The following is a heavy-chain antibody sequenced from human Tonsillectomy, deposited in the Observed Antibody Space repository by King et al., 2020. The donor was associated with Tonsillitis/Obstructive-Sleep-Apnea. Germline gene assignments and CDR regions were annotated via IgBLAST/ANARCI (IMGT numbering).Heavy chain of an antibody. Sequence: QLQESGPGLVKPSETLSLTCIVSGGSVSSSYWSWIRQPPGKGLEWIGNFYRGKRASYNPSLKSRVFISGDTSENQFSLSLSSVTAADTAVYYCATFRAHDSRSDDWGQGILVTVSA. CDR1: GGSVSSSY. D-gene: IGHD3-3*01. CDR2: FYRGKRA. V-gene: IGHV4-59*02. CDR3: ATFRAHDSRSDD. J-gene: IGHJ4*02.